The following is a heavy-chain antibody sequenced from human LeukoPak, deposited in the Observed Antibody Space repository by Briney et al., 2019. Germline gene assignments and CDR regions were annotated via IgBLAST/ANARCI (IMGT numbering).Heavy chain of an antibody. D-gene: IGHD1-26*01. V-gene: IGHV3-30*18. Sequence: SLRLSCAASGFTFSSYGMHWVRQAQGKGLEWVAVTSYEGSYKYYADSVKGRFTISRDNSKNTLYLQMSSLRPEDTAVYYCAKTTDEVGAVDYWGQGTLVTVSS. CDR3: AKTTDEVGAVDY. J-gene: IGHJ4*02. CDR2: TSYEGSYK. CDR1: GFTFSSYG.